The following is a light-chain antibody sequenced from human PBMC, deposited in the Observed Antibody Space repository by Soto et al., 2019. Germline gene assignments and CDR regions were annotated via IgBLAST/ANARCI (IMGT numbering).Light chain of an antibody. CDR1: SGHSTYA. V-gene: IGLV4-69*01. CDR2: LNSDGSH. CDR3: QTWGTGIVV. Sequence: QLVLTQSPSASASLGASVKLSCTLSSGHSTYAIAWHQQQPGKGPRYLMKLNSDGSHRKGDGIPDRFSGSSSGAERYLTISSLQSEDEADYYCQTWGTGIVVFGGGTKLTVL. J-gene: IGLJ2*01.